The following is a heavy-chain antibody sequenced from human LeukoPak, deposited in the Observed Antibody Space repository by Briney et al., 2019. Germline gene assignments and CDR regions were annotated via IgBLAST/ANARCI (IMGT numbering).Heavy chain of an antibody. J-gene: IGHJ4*02. CDR1: GGSISSGDYY. CDR3: ARGMGNDYGDYFDY. Sequence: SETLSLTCTVSGGSISSGDYYWSWIRQPPGKGLEWIGDIYFSGSTYYSPSLKSRVTISVDTSKNQFSLKLSSVTAADTAVYYCARGMGNDYGDYFDYWGQGTLVTVSS. D-gene: IGHD4-17*01. V-gene: IGHV4-30-4*01. CDR2: IYFSGST.